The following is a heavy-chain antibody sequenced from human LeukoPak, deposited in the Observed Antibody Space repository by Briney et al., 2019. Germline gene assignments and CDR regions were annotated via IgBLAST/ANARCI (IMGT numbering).Heavy chain of an antibody. CDR2: INPSGGST. CDR3: ARVRTSGRETSSSWYIYYYYGMDV. CDR1: GYTFTSYY. Sequence: ASVKVSCKASGYTFTSYYMHWVRQAPGQGLEWMGIINPSGGSTSYAQKFQGRVTMTRDTSTSTVYMELSSLRSEDTAVYYCARVRTSGRETSSSWYIYYYYGMDVWGQGTTVTVSS. D-gene: IGHD6-13*01. V-gene: IGHV1-46*01. J-gene: IGHJ6*02.